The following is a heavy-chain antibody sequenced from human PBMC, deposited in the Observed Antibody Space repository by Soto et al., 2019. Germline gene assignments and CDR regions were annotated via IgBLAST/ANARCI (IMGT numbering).Heavy chain of an antibody. V-gene: IGHV3-30-3*01. J-gene: IGHJ4*02. CDR3: ARDSLEWLFLDY. CDR1: GFTFSSYA. D-gene: IGHD3-3*01. Sequence: PGGSLRLSCAASGFTFSSYAMHWVRQAPGKGLEWVAVISYDGSNKYYADSVKGRFTISRDNSKNALYLQMNSLRAEDTAVYYCARDSLEWLFLDYWGQGTLVTVSS. CDR2: ISYDGSNK.